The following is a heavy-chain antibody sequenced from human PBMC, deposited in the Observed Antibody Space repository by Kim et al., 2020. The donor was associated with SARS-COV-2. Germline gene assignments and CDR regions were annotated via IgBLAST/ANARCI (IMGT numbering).Heavy chain of an antibody. CDR1: GGSFSGYY. D-gene: IGHD2-2*01. CDR3: ARGDGIVVVPAATRPDAFDI. J-gene: IGHJ3*02. Sequence: SETLSLTCAVYGGSFSGYYWSWIRQPPGKGLEWIGEINHSGSTNYNPSLKSRVTISVDTSKNQFSLKLSSVTAADTAVYYCARGDGIVVVPAATRPDAFDIWGQGTMVTVSS. V-gene: IGHV4-34*01. CDR2: INHSGST.